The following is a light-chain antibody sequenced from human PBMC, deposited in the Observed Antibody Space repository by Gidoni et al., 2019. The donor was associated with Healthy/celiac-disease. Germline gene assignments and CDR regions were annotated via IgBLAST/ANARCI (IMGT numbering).Light chain of an antibody. CDR3: LQDYNYPRLT. Sequence: AIQMTQSPSSLSASVGDRVTITCRASQGFRNDLGWYQQKPGKAPKLLIYAASSLQSGGPSRCSGSGSGTDVTLTISSLQPEDFATYYCLQDYNYPRLTFGGXTKVEIK. J-gene: IGKJ4*01. CDR1: QGFRND. V-gene: IGKV1-6*01. CDR2: AAS.